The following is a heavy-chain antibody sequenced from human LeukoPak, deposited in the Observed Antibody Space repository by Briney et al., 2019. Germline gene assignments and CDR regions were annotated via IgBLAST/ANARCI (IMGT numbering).Heavy chain of an antibody. J-gene: IGHJ5*02. CDR1: GFSISNSGVG. D-gene: IGHD3-9*01. Sequence: SGPTLVNPTQTLTLTFTFSGFSISNSGVGVGWIRQPPGKGLEWLALIYWDDDKRYSPSLKSRLTITTDTSKTQVVLTMPHMHPVDTATYYCAHRGSYYDILTGYQLHWFDPWGQGTLVTVSS. CDR3: AHRGSYYDILTGYQLHWFDP. V-gene: IGHV2-5*02. CDR2: IYWDDDK.